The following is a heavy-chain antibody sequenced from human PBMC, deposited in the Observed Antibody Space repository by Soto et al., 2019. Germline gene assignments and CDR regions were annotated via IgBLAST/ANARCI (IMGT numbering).Heavy chain of an antibody. D-gene: IGHD3-3*01. CDR2: ISDSSRAI. CDR3: ATGADFAVPFQFEY. CDR1: GFTFSTYG. V-gene: IGHV3-48*02. Sequence: GGSMRLSCATSGFTFSTYGMNWVRQAPGKGLEWVSYISDSSRAIYYADSVKGRFVVSRDNAKKSLSLQMNSLRDEDTSVYYCATGADFAVPFQFEYWGQGALVTVSS. J-gene: IGHJ4*02.